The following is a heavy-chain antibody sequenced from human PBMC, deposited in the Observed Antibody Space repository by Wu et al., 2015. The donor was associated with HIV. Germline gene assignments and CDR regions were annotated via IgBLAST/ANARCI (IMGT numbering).Heavy chain of an antibody. V-gene: IGHV4-34*02. CDR3: ARGPLTDGIEMAGPLRH. CDR1: GGSFSGFF. D-gene: IGHD6-19*01. J-gene: IGHJ4*02. Sequence: QVQLQQWGTGFLKPSETLSLNCAVYGGSFSGFFWSWVRQSPEKGLEWIGEIHYSGRTNYNPSLRSRVTISIDTSKNQFSLKLASVTAADTALYFCARGPLTDGIEMAGPLRHWGQGMPVVVSS. CDR2: IHYSGRT.